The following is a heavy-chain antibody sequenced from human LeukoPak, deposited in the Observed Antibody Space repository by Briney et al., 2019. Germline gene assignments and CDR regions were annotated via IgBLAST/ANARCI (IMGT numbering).Heavy chain of an antibody. D-gene: IGHD5-18*01. V-gene: IGHV4-34*01. CDR3: AWGYSSHPDFDY. Sequence: PSETLSLTCAVYGGSFSGYYWSWIRQPPGKGLEWIGEINHSGSTNYNPSLKSRVTISVDTSKNQFSLKLSSVTAADTAVYYCAWGYSSHPDFDYWGQGTLVTVSS. CDR2: INHSGST. J-gene: IGHJ4*02. CDR1: GGSFSGYY.